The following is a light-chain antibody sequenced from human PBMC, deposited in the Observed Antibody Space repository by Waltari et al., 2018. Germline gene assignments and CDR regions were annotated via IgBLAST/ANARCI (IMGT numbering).Light chain of an antibody. J-gene: IGLJ2*01. CDR3: GTWDSSLSAGRV. CDR2: ENN. Sequence: QSVLTQPPSVSAAPGQKVTISCSGSSSNIGNNYVSWYQQLPGTAPKLLIDENNKRPAGSPDRFSGYKSGTSATLGITGLQTGDEADYYCGTWDSSLSAGRVFGGGTKLTVL. V-gene: IGLV1-51*02. CDR1: SSNIGNNY.